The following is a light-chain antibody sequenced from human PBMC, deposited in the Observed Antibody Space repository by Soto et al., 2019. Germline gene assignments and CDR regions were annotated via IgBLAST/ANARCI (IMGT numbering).Light chain of an antibody. CDR3: QQDGRSLVT. Sequence: EIVLTQSPGTWSLSAGERATLSCRASQTNSSTFLAWYQQQPGQAPRLLIHSASTRVNGIPDRFSGSGSGTDFTLTISRLAPVYFEVYYCQQDGRSLVTFGGGTKVESK. V-gene: IGKV3-20*01. J-gene: IGKJ4*01. CDR2: SAS. CDR1: QTNSSTF.